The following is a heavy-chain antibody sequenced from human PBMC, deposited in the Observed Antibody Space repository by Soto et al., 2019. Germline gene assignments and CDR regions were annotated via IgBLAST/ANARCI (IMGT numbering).Heavy chain of an antibody. Sequence: SETLSLTCTVSGGSISSYYWSWIRQPPGKGLEWIGYIYYSGSTNYNPSLKSRVTISVDTSKNQFSLKLSSVTAADTAVYYCARGVIEEGHRPGIAVAGFDYWGQGTLVTVSS. D-gene: IGHD6-19*01. CDR1: GGSISSYY. V-gene: IGHV4-59*01. J-gene: IGHJ4*02. CDR3: ARGVIEEGHRPGIAVAGFDY. CDR2: IYYSGST.